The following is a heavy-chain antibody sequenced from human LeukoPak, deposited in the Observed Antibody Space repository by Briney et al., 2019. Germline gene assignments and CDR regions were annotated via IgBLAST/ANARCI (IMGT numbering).Heavy chain of an antibody. Sequence: ASVTVSCTASGYTFTSYDINWVRQATGQGLEWMGWMNPNSGNTGYAQKFQGRVTMIRNTSISTAYMELSSLRSEGTAVYYCAIFEYYYDSSGYYYQQDFDYWGQGTLVTVSS. CDR2: MNPNSGNT. D-gene: IGHD3-22*01. CDR3: AIFEYYYDSSGYYYQQDFDY. V-gene: IGHV1-8*01. J-gene: IGHJ4*02. CDR1: GYTFTSYD.